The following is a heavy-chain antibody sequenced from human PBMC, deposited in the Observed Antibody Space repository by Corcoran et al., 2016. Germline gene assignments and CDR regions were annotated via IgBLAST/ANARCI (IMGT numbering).Heavy chain of an antibody. V-gene: IGHV6-1*01. CDR1: GDSVSSNSAD. CDR2: TYYRSKWYN. J-gene: IGHJ6*02. D-gene: IGHD6-19*01. Sequence: QVQLQQSGPGLVKPWQTISLTCAISGDSVSSNSADWNWTRQTQSRSLEWLGRTYYRSKWYNDYAVSVKSRITINPDTSKNQFSLQLNSVTPEDTSLYYWSRARGYSSGWYPSYYYGMDVWGQGTTVTVSS. CDR3: SRARGYSSGWYPSYYYGMDV.